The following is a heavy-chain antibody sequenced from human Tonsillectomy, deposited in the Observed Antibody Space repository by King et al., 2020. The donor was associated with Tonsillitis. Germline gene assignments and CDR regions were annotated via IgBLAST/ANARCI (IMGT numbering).Heavy chain of an antibody. CDR3: TRESVTYYYDSSGYFPFDY. CDR2: IRSKAYGGTT. Sequence: VQLVESGGGLVQPGRSLRLSCTASGFTFGDYAMSWVRQASGKGLEWVGFIRSKAYGGTTEYAASVKGRFTISRDDSKSIAYLQMNSLKTEDTAVYYCTRESVTYYYDSSGYFPFDYWGQGTLVTVSS. J-gene: IGHJ4*02. CDR1: GFTFGDYA. V-gene: IGHV3-49*04. D-gene: IGHD3-22*01.